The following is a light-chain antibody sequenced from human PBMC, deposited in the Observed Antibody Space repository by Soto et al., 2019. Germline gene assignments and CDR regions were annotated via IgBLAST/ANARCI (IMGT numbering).Light chain of an antibody. CDR1: QSVSSSF. CDR2: GAS. J-gene: IGKJ4*01. V-gene: IGKV3-20*01. Sequence: EIVLTQSPGTLSLSPGERATLSCRASQSVSSSFLAWYQQKPGQAPRLLIYGASSRATGIPDRFSGSGSGTDFTLTISRFQSNDVVVFYCQHYDHSPLTFGGGTNVEIK. CDR3: QHYDHSPLT.